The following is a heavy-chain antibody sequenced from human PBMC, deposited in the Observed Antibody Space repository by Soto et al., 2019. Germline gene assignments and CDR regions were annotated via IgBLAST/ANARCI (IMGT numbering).Heavy chain of an antibody. CDR2: ISAYNGNT. Sequence: ASVKVSCTASGYTFTNYGLSWVRQAPGQGLEWTGWISAYNGNTKHAEKFQGRVTTTTDTSTSTAHMELRSLRSDDTAVYYCAREGQVPYYYYGMDVWGQGPAVTVSS. CDR3: AREGQVPYYYYGMDV. V-gene: IGHV1-18*01. J-gene: IGHJ6*02. CDR1: GYTFTNYG.